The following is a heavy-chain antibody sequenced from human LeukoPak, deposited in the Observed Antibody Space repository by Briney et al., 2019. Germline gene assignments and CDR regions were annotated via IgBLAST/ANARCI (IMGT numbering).Heavy chain of an antibody. Sequence: GASVKVSCKASGYTFTSYYMHWVRQAPGQGLEWMGIINPSGGSTSYAQKFQGRVTMTRDTSTSTVYMELSSLRSEDTAVYYCARSRSTDTYYYDSSGYYNDAFDIWGQGTMVTVSS. J-gene: IGHJ3*02. CDR2: INPSGGST. D-gene: IGHD3-22*01. V-gene: IGHV1-46*01. CDR3: ARSRSTDTYYYDSSGYYNDAFDI. CDR1: GYTFTSYY.